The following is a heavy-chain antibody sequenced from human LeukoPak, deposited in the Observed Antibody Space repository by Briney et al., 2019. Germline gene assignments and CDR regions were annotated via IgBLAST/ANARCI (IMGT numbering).Heavy chain of an antibody. V-gene: IGHV3-66*04. CDR1: GFTFSSYE. J-gene: IGHJ4*02. Sequence: GGSLRLSCAASGFTFSSYEMNWVRQAPGKGLEWVSVIYSGGSTYYADSVKGRFTISRDNSKNTLYLQMNSLRPEDTAVYYCARLGYSGLFDYWGQGTLVTVSS. CDR3: ARLGYSGLFDY. D-gene: IGHD5-12*01. CDR2: IYSGGST.